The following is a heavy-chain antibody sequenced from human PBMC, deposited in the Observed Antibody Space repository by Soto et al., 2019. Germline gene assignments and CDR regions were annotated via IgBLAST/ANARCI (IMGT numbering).Heavy chain of an antibody. CDR2: ISGSGGST. Sequence: GGSLRLSCAASGFTFSSYAMSWVRQAPGRGLEWVSAISGSGGSTYYADSVKGRFTISRDNSKNTLYLQMNSLRAEDTALYYCAKVLDSSGWYDYWGQGTLVTVSS. D-gene: IGHD6-19*01. CDR1: GFTFSSYA. V-gene: IGHV3-23*01. J-gene: IGHJ4*02. CDR3: AKVLDSSGWYDY.